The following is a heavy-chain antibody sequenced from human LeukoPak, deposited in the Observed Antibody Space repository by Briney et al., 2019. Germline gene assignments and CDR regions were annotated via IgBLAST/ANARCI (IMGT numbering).Heavy chain of an antibody. Sequence: SETLSLTCTVSGGSISSYYWTWIRQPPGKGLEWIGYIYYSGSTNYNPSLQSRVSISVDTSENHFSLKLSSVTAADTAVYYCARGAPPQNWGQGTLVTVSS. CDR1: GGSISSYY. CDR2: IYYSGST. J-gene: IGHJ4*02. V-gene: IGHV4-59*12. CDR3: ARGAPPQN.